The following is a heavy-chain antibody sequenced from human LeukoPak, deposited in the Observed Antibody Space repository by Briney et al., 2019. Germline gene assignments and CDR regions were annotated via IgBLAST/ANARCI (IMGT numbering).Heavy chain of an antibody. V-gene: IGHV3-30*18. D-gene: IGHD2-2*01. Sequence: GRSLRLSCAASGFTFSSYGMHWVRQAPGKGLEWVAVISYDGSNKYYADSVKGRLTISRDNSKNTLYLQMNSLRAEDTAVYYCAKDPQRYCSSTSCWDWFDPWGQGTLVTVSS. CDR2: ISYDGSNK. J-gene: IGHJ5*02. CDR3: AKDPQRYCSSTSCWDWFDP. CDR1: GFTFSSYG.